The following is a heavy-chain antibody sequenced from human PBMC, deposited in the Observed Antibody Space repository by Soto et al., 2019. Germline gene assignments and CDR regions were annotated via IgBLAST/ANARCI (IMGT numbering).Heavy chain of an antibody. CDR3: ARHEGGAAADRPLDY. V-gene: IGHV4-39*01. CDR1: GGSVRSSSYY. Sequence: QLRLQESGPGLVKSSETLSLTCTVSGGSVRSSSYYWGWIRQPPGKGLEWIASIYSGRTHNNPAPKSRVTMSLDTYTNQFSLKMNSVTAADTAVYYCARHEGGAAADRPLDYWGQGTLVTVSS. CDR2: IYSGRT. J-gene: IGHJ4*02. D-gene: IGHD6-13*01.